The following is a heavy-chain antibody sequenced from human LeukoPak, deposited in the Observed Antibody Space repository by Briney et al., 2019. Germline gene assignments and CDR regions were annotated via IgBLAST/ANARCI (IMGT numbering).Heavy chain of an antibody. CDR3: AKDPGYQVVYCFDY. CDR2: ISGSGGST. Sequence: PGGSLRLSCAASGFTFSSYSMSWVRQAPGKGLEWVSGISGSGGSTDYADSVKGRFTISRDNSKNTLYLQMNSLRVEDTAVYYCAKDPGYQVVYCFDYWGQGTQVTVSS. CDR1: GFTFSSYS. J-gene: IGHJ4*02. V-gene: IGHV3-23*01. D-gene: IGHD2-2*01.